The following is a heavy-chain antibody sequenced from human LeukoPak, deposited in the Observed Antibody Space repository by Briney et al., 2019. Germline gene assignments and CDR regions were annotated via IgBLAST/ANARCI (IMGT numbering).Heavy chain of an antibody. CDR1: GYSFIRNW. J-gene: IGHJ4*02. CDR3: ARLGTSATYFEF. Sequence: GESLQISCKGSGYSFIRNWIGWVRQMPGKGLEWMAIIYPGDSDTRYSPSFQGQATISADKSISTAYLQWSSLTASDTAMYYCARLGTSATYFEFWGQGTLVTVSS. D-gene: IGHD2-15*01. CDR2: IYPGDSDT. V-gene: IGHV5-51*01.